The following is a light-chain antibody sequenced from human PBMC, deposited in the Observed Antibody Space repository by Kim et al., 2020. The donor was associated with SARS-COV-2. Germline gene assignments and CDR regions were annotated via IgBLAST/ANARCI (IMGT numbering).Light chain of an antibody. CDR1: GLGDKF. J-gene: IGLJ3*02. CDR3: QAWDSSAGV. V-gene: IGLV3-1*01. CDR2: QDT. Sequence: GSPGQTATIPCAGSGLGDKFAFWYQQKPGQSPVLVIYQDTRRPSGIPERFSGSNSGNTATLTISGTQAMDAADYYCQAWDSSAGVFGGGTQLTVL.